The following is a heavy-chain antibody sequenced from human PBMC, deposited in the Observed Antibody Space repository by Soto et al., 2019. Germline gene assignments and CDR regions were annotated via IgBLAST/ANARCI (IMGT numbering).Heavy chain of an antibody. CDR1: GGSIRGSSYY. CDR2: IYDSGNT. CDR3: ASQPYRGIAAAF. D-gene: IGHD6-13*01. Sequence: NPSETXSLTCTVSGGSIRGSSYYWGWIRQPPGKGLEWIGKIYDSGNTYYNPSLKSRVTISVDTSENQFSLRLESVTAADTAVYYCASQPYRGIAAAFWGRGTLVPVSS. V-gene: IGHV4-39*01. J-gene: IGHJ4*02.